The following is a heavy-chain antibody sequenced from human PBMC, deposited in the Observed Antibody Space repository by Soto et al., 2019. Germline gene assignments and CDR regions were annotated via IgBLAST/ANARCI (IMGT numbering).Heavy chain of an antibody. CDR3: AHFPWKQLLLRAQVVY. CDR1: GFSLSTSGVG. D-gene: IGHD5-18*01. CDR2: ISWDDDK. J-gene: IGHJ4*02. V-gene: IGHV2-5*02. Sequence: QITLKESGPTLVKPTQTLTLPCTFPGFSLSTSGVGVGWIRQPPGKALEWLALISWDDDKRYSPSLKSRLTITKDTSKNQLLLTMTNMEPADTATYDCAHFPWKQLLLRAQVVYWGQGTPVTVSS.